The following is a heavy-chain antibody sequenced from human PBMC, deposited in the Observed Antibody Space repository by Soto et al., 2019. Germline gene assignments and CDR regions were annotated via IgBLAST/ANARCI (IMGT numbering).Heavy chain of an antibody. CDR1: GYTFTSYG. CDR3: ARSLSIAAAGVDP. D-gene: IGHD6-13*01. V-gene: IGHV1-18*01. Sequence: QVQLVQSGAEVKKPGASVKVSCKASGYTFTSYGISWVRQAPGQGLEWMGWISAYNGNTNYAQKLQGRVTITADESTSTAYMELSSLRSEDTAVYYCARSLSIAAAGVDPWGQGTLVTVSS. J-gene: IGHJ5*02. CDR2: ISAYNGNT.